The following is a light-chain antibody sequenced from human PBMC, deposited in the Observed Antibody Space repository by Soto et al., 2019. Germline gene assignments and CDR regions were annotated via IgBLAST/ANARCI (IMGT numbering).Light chain of an antibody. CDR2: AAS. J-gene: IGKJ4*01. Sequence: DIQLTQSPSFLSASVGDRVTITCRASQGISSYLAWYQQKPGKAPNLLIYAASTLQSGVPTRFSGSGSGTDFTLTISSLQPEDFASYCCQQLNSYPLTCRGGTKVEIK. CDR1: QGISSY. V-gene: IGKV1-9*01. CDR3: QQLNSYPLT.